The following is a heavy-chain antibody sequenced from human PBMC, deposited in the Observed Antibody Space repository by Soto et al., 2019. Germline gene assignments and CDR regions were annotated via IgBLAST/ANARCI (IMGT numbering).Heavy chain of an antibody. CDR1: GFTFSSNW. CDR3: KLNMLRADATAVSYGTRTPVRYCHAP. Sequence: GGSLRLSCAASGFTFSSNWMHWFRQAPWKGLVWVSRINSDGTTTNYADSVKGRFTISRENTNNYMAGRCKLSRATAKSTWHLKLNMLRADATAVSYGTRTPVRYCHAPWGQATLVTVSS. D-gene: IGHD1-1*01. J-gene: IGHJ5*02. V-gene: IGHV3-74*01. CDR2: INSDGTTT.